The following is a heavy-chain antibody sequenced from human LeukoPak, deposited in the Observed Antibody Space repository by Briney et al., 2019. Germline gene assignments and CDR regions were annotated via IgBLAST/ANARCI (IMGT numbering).Heavy chain of an antibody. D-gene: IGHD4-17*01. CDR1: GGTLSSYA. Sequence: ASVKVSCKASGGTLSSYAISWVRQAPGQGLEWMGGIIPIFGTANYAQKFQGRVTITTDESTSTAYMELSSLRSEDTAVYYCARNYGDYYYYYMDVWGKGTTVTVSS. V-gene: IGHV1-69*05. J-gene: IGHJ6*03. CDR2: IIPIFGTA. CDR3: ARNYGDYYYYYMDV.